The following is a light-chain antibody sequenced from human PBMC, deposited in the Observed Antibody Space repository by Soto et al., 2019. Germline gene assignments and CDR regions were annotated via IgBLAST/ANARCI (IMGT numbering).Light chain of an antibody. CDR1: QSVSSN. CDR2: GAS. Sequence: EIGMTQSPATLSVSPGERATLSCRASQSVSSNLAWYQQKPGQAPRLLFNGASTRATGIPVRFSASGSGTEFTLTISSLQSEDFAVYYCQQYNGWPRWYTFGQETNLEIK. CDR3: QQYNGWPRWYT. V-gene: IGKV3-15*01. J-gene: IGKJ2*01.